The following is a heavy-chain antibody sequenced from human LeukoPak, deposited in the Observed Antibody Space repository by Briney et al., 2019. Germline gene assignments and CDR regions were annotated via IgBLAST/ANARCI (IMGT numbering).Heavy chain of an antibody. V-gene: IGHV3-66*01. D-gene: IGHD3-10*01. CDR2: IYSGGST. J-gene: IGHJ4*02. Sequence: GGSLRLSCAASGFTVSSNYMSWVRQAPGKGLERVSVIYSGGSTYYADSVKGRFIISRDNSKNTLYLQMNSLRAEDTAVYYCARVSRGHEDYFDYWGQGTLVTVSS. CDR3: ARVSRGHEDYFDY. CDR1: GFTVSSNY.